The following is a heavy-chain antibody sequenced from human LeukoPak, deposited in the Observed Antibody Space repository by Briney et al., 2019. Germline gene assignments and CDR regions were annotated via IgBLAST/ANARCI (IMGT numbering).Heavy chain of an antibody. V-gene: IGHV3-7*01. CDR1: GLTFSSYW. D-gene: IGHD5-18*01. CDR2: IKQDGSEK. Sequence: AGGSLRLSCEASGLTFSSYWMSWVRQAPGKGLEWVANIKQDGSEKYYVDSMKGRFTISRDNAKNSLYLQMNSLRAEDTAVYYCARALTGYSYGLELWSVVYYGMDVWGQGTTVTVSS. CDR3: ARALTGYSYGLELWSVVYYGMDV. J-gene: IGHJ6*02.